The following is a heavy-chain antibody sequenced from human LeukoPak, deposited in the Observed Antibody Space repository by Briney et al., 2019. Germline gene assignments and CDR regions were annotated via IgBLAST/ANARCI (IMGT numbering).Heavy chain of an antibody. V-gene: IGHV4-4*07. CDR3: ARDSGLLDY. CDR1: GASISSYY. CDR2: IYSSGCN. Sequence: PSETLSLTCRVSGASISSYYWNWIRQPAGKGLEWIGRIYSSGCNNYNPSLNSRVTMSVDTSKNQFSLRLSSVTAADPALYSCARDSGLLDYWGQGTLVTV. J-gene: IGHJ4*02.